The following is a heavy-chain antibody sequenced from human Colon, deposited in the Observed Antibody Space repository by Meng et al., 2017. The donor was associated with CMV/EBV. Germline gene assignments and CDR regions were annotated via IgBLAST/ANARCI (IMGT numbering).Heavy chain of an antibody. V-gene: IGHV6-1*01. CDR2: TYYRSKWYN. Sequence: LRLSCGISGDSVSSNSAAWNWIRQSPSRGLEWLGRTYYRSKWYNDYAVSVKSRITIDPDTSKNQFSLHLNSVTPEDTAVYYCARDLSGTYFHWGQGTLVTVSS. CDR3: ARDLSGTYFH. D-gene: IGHD1-26*01. J-gene: IGHJ1*01. CDR1: GDSVSSNSAA.